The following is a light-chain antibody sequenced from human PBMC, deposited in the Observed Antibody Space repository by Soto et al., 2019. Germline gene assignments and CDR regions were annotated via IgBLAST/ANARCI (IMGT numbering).Light chain of an antibody. CDR2: AAS. CDR3: QEYNSYWT. V-gene: IGKV1-39*01. Sequence: DIQMTQSPSSLSASVGARITITCRASQSISRYLNWYQHKPGKAPKLLINAASSLERGVPSRFSGGGSGTDFTLNISSLQPDDFGTYYCQEYNSYWTVGQGTKVDIK. CDR1: QSISRY. J-gene: IGKJ1*01.